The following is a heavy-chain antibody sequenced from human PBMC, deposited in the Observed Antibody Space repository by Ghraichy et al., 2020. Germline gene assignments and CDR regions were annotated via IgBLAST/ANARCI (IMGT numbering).Heavy chain of an antibody. V-gene: IGHV5-51*01. CDR2: IYPGDSDT. J-gene: IGHJ6*02. CDR3: AREIAGNSYYYYGMDV. CDR1: GYSFTSYW. D-gene: IGHD4-23*01. Sequence: GESLNISCKGSGYSFTSYWIGWVRQMPGKGLEWMGIIYPGDSDTRYSPSFQGQVTISADKSISTAYLQWSSLKASDTAMYYCAREIAGNSYYYYGMDVWGQGTTVTVSS.